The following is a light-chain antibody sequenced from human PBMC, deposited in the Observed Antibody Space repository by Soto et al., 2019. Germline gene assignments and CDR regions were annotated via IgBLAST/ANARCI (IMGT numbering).Light chain of an antibody. Sequence: QSALTQPASVSGSPGQSITISCTGTSSDIGTYNFVSWYQQHPGKAPKLLIHEINNRPSGVSIRFSGSKSGNTASLTISWLQAEDEADYYCSSDTTTSTLIFGGVTKLTVL. CDR2: EIN. V-gene: IGLV2-14*01. CDR1: SSDIGTYNF. CDR3: SSDTTTSTLI. J-gene: IGLJ2*01.